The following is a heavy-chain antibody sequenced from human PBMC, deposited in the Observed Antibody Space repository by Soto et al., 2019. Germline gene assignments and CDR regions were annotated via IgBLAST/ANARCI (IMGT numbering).Heavy chain of an antibody. J-gene: IGHJ4*02. CDR3: ARDSETNGYSYDYFDY. CDR1: GFTFRTYA. D-gene: IGHD5-18*01. V-gene: IGHV3-30*04. CDR2: ISYDGSNT. Sequence: GGSLRLCCAASGFTFRTYAMHWVRQDPGKGLEWVAVISYDGSNTYYADSVKGRFTISRDSSKNTLYLQMNSLRTEDSAVYYCARDSETNGYSYDYFDYWGQGTLVTVSS.